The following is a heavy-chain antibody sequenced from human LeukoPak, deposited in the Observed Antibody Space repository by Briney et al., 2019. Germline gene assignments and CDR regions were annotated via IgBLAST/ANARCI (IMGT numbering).Heavy chain of an antibody. D-gene: IGHD3-9*01. Sequence: PGGSLRLSCAASGFTFSTYNMNWVRQAPGKGLEWVSYISSSGSTKYYADSVKGRFTISRDNVKNSPFLQMNSLSDEDTAVYYCARDFLTGYFDYWGQGTLVSVSS. CDR3: ARDFLTGYFDY. CDR2: ISSSGSTK. V-gene: IGHV3-48*02. J-gene: IGHJ4*02. CDR1: GFTFSTYN.